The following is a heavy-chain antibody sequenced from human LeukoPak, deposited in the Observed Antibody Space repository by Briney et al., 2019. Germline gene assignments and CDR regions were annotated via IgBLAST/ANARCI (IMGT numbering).Heavy chain of an antibody. CDR1: GYTFTGYY. D-gene: IGHD6-6*01. CDR2: INPNSGGT. V-gene: IGHV1-2*02. J-gene: IGHJ4*02. CDR3: ARGGWYSSSSSFDY. Sequence: ASVKDSCKASGYTFTGYYMHWVRPAPGKGLEWMGWINPNSGGTNYAQKFQGRVTMTRDTSISTAYVELSRLRSDDTAVYYCARGGWYSSSSSFDYWGQGTLVTVSS.